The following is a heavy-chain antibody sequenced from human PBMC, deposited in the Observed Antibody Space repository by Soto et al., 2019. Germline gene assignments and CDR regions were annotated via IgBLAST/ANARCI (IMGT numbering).Heavy chain of an antibody. D-gene: IGHD2-15*01. V-gene: IGHV1-2*04. Sequence: ASVKVSCKASGYTFTGYYMHWVRQAPGQGLEWMGWINPNSGGTNYAQKFQGWVTMTRDTSISTAYMELSRLRSDDTAVYYCARGPPTPYCSGGSCYSNWFDPWGQGTLVTVS. CDR2: INPNSGGT. CDR1: GYTFTGYY. CDR3: ARGPPTPYCSGGSCYSNWFDP. J-gene: IGHJ5*02.